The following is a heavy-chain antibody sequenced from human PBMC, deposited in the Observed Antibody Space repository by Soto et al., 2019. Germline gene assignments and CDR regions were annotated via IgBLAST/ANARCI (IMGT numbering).Heavy chain of an antibody. V-gene: IGHV6-1*01. J-gene: IGHJ4*02. D-gene: IGHD3-22*01. CDR1: GDSVSSNSAA. CDR2: TSYRSKWYN. Sequence: SPTLSLTCDISGDSVSSNSAAWNWIRQSPSRGLEWLGRTSYRSKWYNDYAVSVKSRITINPDTSKNQFSLQLNSVTPEDTALYYCASSDSSGFGFDYWGQGTLVTVSS. CDR3: ASSDSSGFGFDY.